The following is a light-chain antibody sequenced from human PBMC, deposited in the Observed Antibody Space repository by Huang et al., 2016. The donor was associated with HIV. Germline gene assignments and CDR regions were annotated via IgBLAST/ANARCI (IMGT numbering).Light chain of an antibody. CDR3: QQLNSYPLT. CDR2: GAS. CDR1: QDISSY. Sequence: IQLTQSPSSLSASVGDRVTITCRASQDISSYLAWYQQKPGTAPKLLIYGASTLQSGVPSRFSASGSETDFTLTISSLQPEDFATYYCQQLNSYPLTFGPGTKVDIK. V-gene: IGKV1-9*01. J-gene: IGKJ3*01.